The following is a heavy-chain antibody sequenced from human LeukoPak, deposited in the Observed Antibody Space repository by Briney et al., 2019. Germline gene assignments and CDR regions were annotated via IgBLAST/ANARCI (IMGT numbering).Heavy chain of an antibody. CDR3: GAESERWLVRS. CDR1: GGSINNYY. CDR2: VYYSGST. J-gene: IGHJ4*02. D-gene: IGHD6-19*01. Sequence: PSETLSLTCTVSGGSINNYYWSWIRQPPGKGLEWLGYVYYSGSTNYNPSLKSRVTISIDTSKNQFSLKLSSVTAADTAVYYCGAESERWLVRSWGQGTLVTVSS. V-gene: IGHV4-59*01.